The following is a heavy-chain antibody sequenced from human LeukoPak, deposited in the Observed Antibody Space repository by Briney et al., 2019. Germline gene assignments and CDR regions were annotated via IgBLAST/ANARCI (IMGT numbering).Heavy chain of an antibody. J-gene: IGHJ4*02. D-gene: IGHD6-19*01. CDR3: ARERGSGWSYFDY. CDR1: GYTFTGYY. CDR2: INPNSGGT. Sequence: ASVKVSCKASGYTFTGYYMHWVRQAPGQGLEWMGWINPNSGGTNYAQKFQGRVTMTRDTSISTAYMELSRLRSVDTAVYYCARERGSGWSYFDYWGQGTLVTVSS. V-gene: IGHV1-2*02.